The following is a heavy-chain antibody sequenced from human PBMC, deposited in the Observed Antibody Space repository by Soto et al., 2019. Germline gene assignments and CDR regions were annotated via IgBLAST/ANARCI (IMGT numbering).Heavy chain of an antibody. J-gene: IGHJ4*02. CDR3: ARANSGDDDEFDY. CDR1: GYTFTGYY. D-gene: IGHD5-12*01. CDR2: INPNSGGT. Sequence: QVQLVQSGAEVKKPGASVKVSCKASGYTFTGYYIHWVRQAPGQGLEWMGWINPNSGGTDYQQNFQGRVTMTRDSSITTAYMELSSLRSDDTAVYYCARANSGDDDEFDYWGQGTPVTVSS. V-gene: IGHV1-2*02.